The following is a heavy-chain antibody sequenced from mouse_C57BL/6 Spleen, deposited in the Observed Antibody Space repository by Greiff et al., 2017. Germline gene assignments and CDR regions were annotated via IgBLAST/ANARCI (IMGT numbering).Heavy chain of an antibody. CDR1: GYTFTSYW. CDR3: ARLGNFDY. J-gene: IGHJ2*01. V-gene: IGHV1-52*01. CDR2: IDPSDSET. Sequence: VQLQQPGAELVRPGSSVKLSCKASGYTFTSYWMHWVKQRPIQGLEWIGNIDPSDSETPYNQKFKDKATLTVDKSSSTAYMQLSSLTSEDSAVYYCARLGNFDYWGQGTTLTVSS. D-gene: IGHD4-1*01.